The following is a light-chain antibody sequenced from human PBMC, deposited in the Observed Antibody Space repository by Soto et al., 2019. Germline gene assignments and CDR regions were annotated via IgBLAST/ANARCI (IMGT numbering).Light chain of an antibody. V-gene: IGLV2-14*01. Sequence: QSVLTQPASVSGSPGQSITISCTGTSSDVGIYKYVSWYQQQPGKAPNLMIYEVTNRPSGVSNRFSGSKSGNTASLTISGLQAEDEADYYCSSYTSSSTVVFGGGTKVTVL. J-gene: IGLJ2*01. CDR1: SSDVGIYKY. CDR2: EVT. CDR3: SSYTSSSTVV.